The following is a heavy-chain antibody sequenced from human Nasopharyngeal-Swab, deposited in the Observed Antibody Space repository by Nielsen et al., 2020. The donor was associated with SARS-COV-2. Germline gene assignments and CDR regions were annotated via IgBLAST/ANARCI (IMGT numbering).Heavy chain of an antibody. V-gene: IGHV4-31*03. CDR1: GGSISSGGYY. CDR3: ARELTNYYDSSGYLDY. Sequence: SETLSLTCTVSGGSISSGGYYWSWIRQHPGKGLEWIGYIYYSGSTYYNPSLKSRVTISVDKSKNQFSLKLSSVTAADTAVYYCARELTNYYDSSGYLDYWGQGTLVTVSS. CDR2: IYYSGST. J-gene: IGHJ4*02. D-gene: IGHD3-22*01.